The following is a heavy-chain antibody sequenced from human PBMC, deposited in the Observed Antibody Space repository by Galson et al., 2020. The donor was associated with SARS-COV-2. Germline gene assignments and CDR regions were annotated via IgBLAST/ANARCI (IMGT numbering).Heavy chain of an antibody. CDR2: TYYRSQWST. V-gene: IGHV6-1*01. CDR3: AGRVAGAGSLLI. Sequence: SQTLSLTCAISGDSVSSNSAAWNWIRQSPSRGLEWLGRTYYRSQWSTDYAVSVKSRITINPDTSKNQFSLQLNSVTPEDTAIYYCAGRVAGAGSLLIWGQGTMVIVSS. CDR1: GDSVSSNSAA. D-gene: IGHD6-13*01. J-gene: IGHJ3*02.